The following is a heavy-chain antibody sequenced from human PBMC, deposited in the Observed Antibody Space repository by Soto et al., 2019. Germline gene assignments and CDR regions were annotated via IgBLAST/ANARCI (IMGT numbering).Heavy chain of an antibody. CDR1: GYTFTSYG. CDR3: ARSRGFGVAFGESAISKSDDCDY. D-gene: IGHD3-10*01. V-gene: IGHV1-18*01. J-gene: IGHJ4*02. Sequence: QVQLVQSGAEVKKPGASVKVSCKASGYTFTSYGISWVRQAPGQGLEWMGWISAYNGNTNYAQKLQGRVTMTTDTPTSTDYMELRSLRSDDTAVYYCARSRGFGVAFGESAISKSDDCDYWGQGTLVTVSS. CDR2: ISAYNGNT.